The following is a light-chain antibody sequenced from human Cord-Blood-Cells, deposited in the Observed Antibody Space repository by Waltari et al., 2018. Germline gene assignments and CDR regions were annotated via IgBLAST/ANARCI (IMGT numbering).Light chain of an antibody. Sequence: QSVLTQPPSASGTPGQRVTISCSGSSSNFGSNYVYWYQQLPGTAPKLLIYRNNQPPSGVPDRFSGSKSGTSASLGISGLRSEDEADYYWPVWDDRLSGYVFGTGTKVTVL. CDR2: RNN. CDR3: PVWDDRLSGYV. CDR1: SSNFGSNY. V-gene: IGLV1-47*01. J-gene: IGLJ1*01.